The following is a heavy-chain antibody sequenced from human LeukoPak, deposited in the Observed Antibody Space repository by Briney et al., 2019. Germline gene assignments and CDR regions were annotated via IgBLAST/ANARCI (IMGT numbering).Heavy chain of an antibody. J-gene: IGHJ4*02. CDR3: ARRRSGYYWGYFDY. CDR1: GGSFSSYY. V-gene: IGHV4-39*01. D-gene: IGHD3-22*01. CDR2: IYYSGST. Sequence: SETLSLTCTVYGGSFSSYYWGWIRQPPGKGLEWIGSIYYSGSTYYNPSLKSRVTISVDTSKNQFSLKLSSVTAADTAVYYCARRRSGYYWGYFDYWGQGTLVTVSS.